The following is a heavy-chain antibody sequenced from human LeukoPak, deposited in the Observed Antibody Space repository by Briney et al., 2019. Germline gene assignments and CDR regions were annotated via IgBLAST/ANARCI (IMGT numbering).Heavy chain of an antibody. Sequence: KTSETLSLTCAVYGGSFSGYYWSWIRQPPGKGLEWIGEINHSGSTNYNPSLKSRVTISVDTSKNQFSLKLSSVTAADTAVYYCARGDRHDITMVRGVVIDYWGQGTLVTVSS. J-gene: IGHJ4*02. CDR1: GGSFSGYY. D-gene: IGHD3-10*01. CDR2: INHSGST. CDR3: ARGDRHDITMVRGVVIDY. V-gene: IGHV4-34*01.